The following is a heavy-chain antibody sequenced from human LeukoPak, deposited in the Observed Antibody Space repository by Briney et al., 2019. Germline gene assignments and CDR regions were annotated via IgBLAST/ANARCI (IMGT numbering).Heavy chain of an antibody. CDR2: MNPNSGNT. CDR1: GYTFTSYD. CDR3: ARGGPYSSSPLNWFDP. V-gene: IGHV1-8*03. J-gene: IGHJ5*02. D-gene: IGHD6-6*01. Sequence: ASVKVSCKASGYTFTSYDINWVRQATGQGLEWMGWMNPNSGNTGYAQKFQGRVTITRNTSIGTAYMELSSLRSEDTAVYYCARGGPYSSSPLNWFDPWGQGTLVTVSS.